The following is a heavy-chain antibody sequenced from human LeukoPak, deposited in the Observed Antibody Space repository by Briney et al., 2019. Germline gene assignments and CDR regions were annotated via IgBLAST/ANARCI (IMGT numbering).Heavy chain of an antibody. CDR2: IRYDGSNK. CDR3: AKDPAVYSSSWYVVY. Sequence: TGGSLRLSCAASGFTFSDFGMHWVRQAPGKGLEWVAFIRYDGSNKYYADSVKDRFTISRDNSKNTLYLQMNSLRAEDTAVYYCAKDPAVYSSSWYVVYWGQGTLVTVSS. D-gene: IGHD6-13*01. CDR1: GFTFSDFG. J-gene: IGHJ4*02. V-gene: IGHV3-30*02.